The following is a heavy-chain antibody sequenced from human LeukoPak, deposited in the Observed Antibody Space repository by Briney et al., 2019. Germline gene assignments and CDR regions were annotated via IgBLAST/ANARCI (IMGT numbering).Heavy chain of an antibody. D-gene: IGHD3-9*01. J-gene: IGHJ4*02. Sequence: ASVKVSCKASGYTFTSYAMHWVRQAPGQRLEWMGWINAGNGNTKYSQKFQGRVTITRDTSASTAYMELSSLRSEDTAVYYCARRGFDWLLKDYYYFDYWGQGTLVTVSS. CDR3: ARRGFDWLLKDYYYFDY. CDR2: INAGNGNT. V-gene: IGHV1-3*01. CDR1: GYTFTSYA.